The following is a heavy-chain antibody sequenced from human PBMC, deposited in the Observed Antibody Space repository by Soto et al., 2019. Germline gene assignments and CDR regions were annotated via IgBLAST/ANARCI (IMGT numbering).Heavy chain of an antibody. V-gene: IGHV3-23*01. CDR1: GFTFSSYA. D-gene: IGHD5-12*01. J-gene: IGHJ4*02. Sequence: SLGLSCAASGFTFSSYAMTWVRQAPGKGLEWVSGISGNGGSTNDADAVKGRFTISRDNSKNTLYLQMNSLRAEDTAVYYCARIPLYGYSTWGQGALVTVSS. CDR2: ISGNGGST. CDR3: ARIPLYGYST.